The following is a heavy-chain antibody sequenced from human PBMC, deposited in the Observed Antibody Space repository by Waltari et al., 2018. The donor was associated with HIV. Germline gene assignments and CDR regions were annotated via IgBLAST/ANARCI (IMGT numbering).Heavy chain of an antibody. CDR1: GYTFTRYD. Sequence: QAQPVQSGAEVKKPGASVEVSCKASGYTFTRYDINWVRQANGQGREWMGWMKPNGGNTGYAQKVQGRVTMATNTSITPACMEVTSLRCEDTAVDYCARDLAGATKGGWFGPGGQGTLVTVSS. CDR3: ARDLAGATKGGWFGP. J-gene: IGHJ5*02. D-gene: IGHD1-26*01. CDR2: MKPNGGNT. V-gene: IGHV1-8*01.